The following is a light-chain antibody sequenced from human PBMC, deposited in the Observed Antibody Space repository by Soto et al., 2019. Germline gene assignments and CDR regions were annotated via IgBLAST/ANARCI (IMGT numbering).Light chain of an antibody. CDR3: QQHNNYVT. Sequence: DIQLTQSPSFLSASVGDRVTITCRASQGISSYLAWYQQKPGKAPKLLIYAASTLQSGVPSRFSGSGSGTDFPLTISRLQPEYVATYYCQQHNNYVTFGPGTKVDIK. CDR1: QGISSY. V-gene: IGKV1-9*01. CDR2: AAS. J-gene: IGKJ3*01.